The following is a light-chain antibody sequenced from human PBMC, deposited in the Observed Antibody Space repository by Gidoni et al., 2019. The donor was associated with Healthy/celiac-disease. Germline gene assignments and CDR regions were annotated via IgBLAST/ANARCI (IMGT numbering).Light chain of an antibody. V-gene: IGKV1-33*01. CDR3: QQYDNLPLT. CDR2: DAS. CDR1: QDISSY. Sequence: DIQMTQAPSSLSASVGDRVTISCEASQDISSYLNWYQQKPGKAPKLLIYDASNLEIGVPSRFSGSGSGTDFTFTISSLQPADIATYYCQQYDNLPLTFGGGTKVEIK. J-gene: IGKJ4*01.